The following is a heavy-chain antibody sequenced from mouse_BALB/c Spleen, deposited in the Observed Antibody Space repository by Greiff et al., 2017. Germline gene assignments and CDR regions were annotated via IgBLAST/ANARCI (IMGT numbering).Heavy chain of an antibody. V-gene: IGHV1S127*01. J-gene: IGHJ4*01. CDR3: AREEGKEAMDY. D-gene: IGHD2-1*01. CDR2: IDPSDSET. Sequence: VQLQQSGPQLVRPGASVKISCKASGYSFTSYWMHWVKQRPGQGLEWIGMIDPSDSETRLNQKFKDKATLTVDKSSSTAYMQLSSPTSEDSAVYYCAREEGKEAMDYWGQGTSVTVSS. CDR1: GYSFTSYW.